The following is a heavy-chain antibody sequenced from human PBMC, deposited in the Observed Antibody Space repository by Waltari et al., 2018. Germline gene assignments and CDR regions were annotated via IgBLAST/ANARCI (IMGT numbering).Heavy chain of an antibody. V-gene: IGHV4-59*11. D-gene: IGHD3-22*01. CDR2: MYFSGTK. Sequence: VQLQESGPGLVKPSETLSLRCNVSGDSIRSHFWSWIRQAPGQGLEWIGHMYFSGTKDYNPSLNSRVAISIDTSKNHFSLNLRSVTAADTGIYYCARLPRGSVIIGAFDIWGQGTQVTVSS. CDR1: GDSIRSHF. CDR3: ARLPRGSVIIGAFDI. J-gene: IGHJ3*02.